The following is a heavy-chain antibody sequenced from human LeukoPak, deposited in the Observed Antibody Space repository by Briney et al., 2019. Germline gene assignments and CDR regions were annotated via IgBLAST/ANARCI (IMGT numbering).Heavy chain of an antibody. CDR3: ARDPKNTYYLDV. CDR2: INPNSGGT. Sequence: ASVKVSCKASGYTFTDYYMHWVRQAPGQGLEWMGWINPNSGGTNYAQKFQGRATMTRDTSISTAYMELSRLRSDDTAVYYCARDPKNTYYLDVWGKGTTVTVSS. V-gene: IGHV1-2*02. CDR1: GYTFTDYY. J-gene: IGHJ6*03.